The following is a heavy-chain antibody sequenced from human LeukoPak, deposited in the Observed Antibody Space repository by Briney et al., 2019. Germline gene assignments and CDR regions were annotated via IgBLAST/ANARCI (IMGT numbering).Heavy chain of an antibody. CDR2: IYAPGDT. J-gene: IGHJ6*03. D-gene: IGHD3-22*01. CDR1: GGSISSDRYY. Sequence: SETLSLTCSVSGGSISSDRYYWSWIRQPAGKGLEWIGRIYAPGDTKYDPSLQSRVTISGDTSKNQISLKLASVTAADTAVYYCARGFGYDSSGYYYYYMDVWGKGTTVTISS. CDR3: ARGFGYDSSGYYYYYMDV. V-gene: IGHV4-61*02.